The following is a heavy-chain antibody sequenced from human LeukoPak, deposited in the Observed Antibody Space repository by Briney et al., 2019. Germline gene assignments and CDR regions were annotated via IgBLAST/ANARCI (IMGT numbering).Heavy chain of an antibody. D-gene: IGHD3-3*01. CDR3: ARDSRQGRFLEWLAPFDY. V-gene: IGHV1-18*01. J-gene: IGHJ4*02. Sequence: ASVKVSCKASVYTFTSYGISWVRQAPGQGLEWMGWISAYNGNTNYAQKLQGRVTMTTDTSTSTAYMELRSLRSDDTAVYYCARDSRQGRFLEWLAPFDYWGQGTLVTVSS. CDR2: ISAYNGNT. CDR1: VYTFTSYG.